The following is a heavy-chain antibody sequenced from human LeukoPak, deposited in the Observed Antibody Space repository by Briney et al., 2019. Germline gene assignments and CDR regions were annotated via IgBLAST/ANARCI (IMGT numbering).Heavy chain of an antibody. Sequence: PGGSLRLSCAASGFTLSSYSINWVRQAPRNGLEWVSYISATSNTIHYADSVKARFTISRDNAKNSLYLQMNSLRAEDTAVYYCARDQGYCSRTNYCYYYYMDVWGKGTTVTVSS. D-gene: IGHD2-2*01. J-gene: IGHJ6*03. CDR1: GFTLSSYS. CDR2: ISATSNTI. V-gene: IGHV3-48*04. CDR3: ARDQGYCSRTNYCYYYYMDV.